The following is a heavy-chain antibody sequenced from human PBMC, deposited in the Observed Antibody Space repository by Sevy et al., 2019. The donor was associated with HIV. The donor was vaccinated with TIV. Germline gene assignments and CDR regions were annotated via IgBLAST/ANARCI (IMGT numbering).Heavy chain of an antibody. CDR2: TRNKADGYTT. Sequence: GGSLRLSCVASGFIISDHYMEWVRQAPGKGLEWVGRTRNKADGYTTEYAASVKGRFTISRDESKNSLYVQMNSLKAEDTAVYYCATHAGIAAAGRVFDYWGQGTLVTVSS. D-gene: IGHD6-13*01. CDR1: GFIISDHY. CDR3: ATHAGIAAAGRVFDY. J-gene: IGHJ4*02. V-gene: IGHV3-72*01.